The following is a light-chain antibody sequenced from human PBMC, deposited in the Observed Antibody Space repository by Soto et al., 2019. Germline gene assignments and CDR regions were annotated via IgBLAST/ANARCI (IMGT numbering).Light chain of an antibody. V-gene: IGKV3-11*01. CDR3: QQRSNWPKVT. Sequence: EIVMTQSPATLSVSPGERANLSCRASQSVSSNLAWYQQKPGQAPRLLIYDASNRATGIPARFSGSGSGTDFTLTISSLEPEDFAVYYCQQRSNWPKVTFGQGTRLEIK. CDR2: DAS. CDR1: QSVSSN. J-gene: IGKJ5*01.